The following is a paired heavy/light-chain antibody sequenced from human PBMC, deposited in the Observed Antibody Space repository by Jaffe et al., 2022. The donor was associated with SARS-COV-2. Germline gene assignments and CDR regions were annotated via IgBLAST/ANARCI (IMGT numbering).Light chain of an antibody. V-gene: IGKV3-20*01. CDR3: QQYGSSPRT. CDR2: GAS. Sequence: EIVLTQSPGTLSLSPGEGATLSCRASQSVSSSSLAWYQQKPGQAPRLLTSGASSRATGIPDRFSATGSGTDFTLTISRLEPEDFAVYYCQQYGSSPRTFGQGTKVE. J-gene: IGKJ1*01. CDR1: QSVSSSS.
Heavy chain of an antibody. Sequence: EVQLVESGGGLVKPGGSLRLSCAASGFTFNSYTINWVRQAPGKGLEWVSSISWSSGYIFYADSVEGRFTVSRDNAKESLYLQMSSLRVEDTAVYYCARDQFPSREGYFHYGMDVWGLGTTVTVSS. V-gene: IGHV3-21*01. J-gene: IGHJ6*02. CDR3: ARDQFPSREGYFHYGMDV. D-gene: IGHD3-9*01. CDR1: GFTFNSYT. CDR2: ISWSSGYI.